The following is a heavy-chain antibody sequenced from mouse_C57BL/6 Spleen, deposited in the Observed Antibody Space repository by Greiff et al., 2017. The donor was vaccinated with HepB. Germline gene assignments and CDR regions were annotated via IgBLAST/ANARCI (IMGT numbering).Heavy chain of an antibody. Sequence: QVQLQQPGAELVKPGASVKVSCKASGYTFTSYWMHWVKQRPGQGLEWIGRIHPFDSDTNYNQKFKGKATLTVDKSSSTAYMQLSSLTSEDSAVYYCAIEILRYYFDYWGQGTTLTVSS. V-gene: IGHV1-74*01. CDR3: AIEILRYYFDY. CDR1: GYTFTSYW. J-gene: IGHJ2*01. CDR2: IHPFDSDT. D-gene: IGHD1-1*01.